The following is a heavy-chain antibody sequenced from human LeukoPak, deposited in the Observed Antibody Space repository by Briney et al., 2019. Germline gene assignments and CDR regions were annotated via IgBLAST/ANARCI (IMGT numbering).Heavy chain of an antibody. CDR1: GFSFNNNY. CDR3: TREAGVMGRASDI. D-gene: IGHD3-16*01. Sequence: GGSLRLSCAASGFSFNNNYMSWVRQAPGKGLECVPGINSGGNTYYAHSVEGRVTLSRDNSKNTLSLQMNTLGGEDTALYFCTREAGVMGRASDIWGQGTMVTVSS. CDR2: INSGGNT. V-gene: IGHV3-53*01. J-gene: IGHJ3*02.